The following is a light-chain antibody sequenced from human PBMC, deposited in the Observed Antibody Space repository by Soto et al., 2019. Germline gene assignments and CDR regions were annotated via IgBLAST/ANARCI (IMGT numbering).Light chain of an antibody. V-gene: IGLV2-23*01. CDR3: CSYAGTYTFV. CDR1: SSDVGKYNL. Sequence: QSALTQPASVSGSPGQSVTISCTGSSSDVGKYNLVYWYQQNPGKAPKLMIYEGSKRPSWISTRFSGSKSGNTASLTISGLQAEEEGDYYCCSYAGTYTFVFGGGTKLTVL. J-gene: IGLJ2*01. CDR2: EGS.